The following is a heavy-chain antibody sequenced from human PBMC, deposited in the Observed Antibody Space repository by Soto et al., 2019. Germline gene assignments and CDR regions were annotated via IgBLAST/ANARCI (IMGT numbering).Heavy chain of an antibody. Sequence: GGSLRLSCAASGFTFSSYAMSWVRQAPGKGLEWVSAISGSGGSTYYADSVKGRFTISRDNSKNTLYLQMNSLRAEDTAVYYCAKHYYDSSSPPPWFDPWGQGTLVTVSS. D-gene: IGHD3-22*01. J-gene: IGHJ5*02. CDR2: ISGSGGST. CDR3: AKHYYDSSSPPPWFDP. CDR1: GFTFSSYA. V-gene: IGHV3-23*01.